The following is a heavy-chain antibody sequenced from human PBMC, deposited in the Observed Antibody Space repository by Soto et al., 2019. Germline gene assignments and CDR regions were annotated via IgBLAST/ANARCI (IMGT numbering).Heavy chain of an antibody. CDR2: ISGSGGST. Sequence: LRLSCAASGFTFRSHAMSWVRQAPGKGLEWVSGISGSGGSTYYADSVQGRFIISRDNSKNTLYLHMNSLRVEDTAIYYCAKDFSAALNWFDTWGQGTLVTVSS. V-gene: IGHV3-23*01. CDR3: AKDFSAALNWFDT. D-gene: IGHD6-25*01. J-gene: IGHJ5*02. CDR1: GFTFRSHA.